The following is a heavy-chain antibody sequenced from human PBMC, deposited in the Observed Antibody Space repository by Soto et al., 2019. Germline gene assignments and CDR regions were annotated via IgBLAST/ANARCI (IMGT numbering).Heavy chain of an antibody. CDR1: GGSISSYY. CDR2: IYYSGST. Sequence: PSETLSLTCTVSGGSISSYYWSWIRQPPGKGLEWIEYIYYSGSTNYNPSLKSRVTISVDTSKNQFSLKLSSVTAADTAVYYCARHGYCSSTSCYASPGYYYMDVWGKGTTVTVSS. D-gene: IGHD2-2*01. CDR3: ARHGYCSSTSCYASPGYYYMDV. V-gene: IGHV4-59*08. J-gene: IGHJ6*03.